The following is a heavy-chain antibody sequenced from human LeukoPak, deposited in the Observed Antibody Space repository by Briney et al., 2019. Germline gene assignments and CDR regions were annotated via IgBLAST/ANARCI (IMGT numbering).Heavy chain of an antibody. CDR2: ITGTGGVT. CDR1: GFTFSSYA. V-gene: IGHV3-23*01. CDR3: AKEVSGSGSYYGGNDY. D-gene: IGHD3-10*01. J-gene: IGHJ4*02. Sequence: GGSLRLSCAASGFTFSSYAMGWVRQAPGEGVEWLSAITGTGGVTYYADSVKGRFTISRDSSKTTLYLQMNSLRAEDTAVYYCAKEVSGSGSYYGGNDYWGQGTLVIVSS.